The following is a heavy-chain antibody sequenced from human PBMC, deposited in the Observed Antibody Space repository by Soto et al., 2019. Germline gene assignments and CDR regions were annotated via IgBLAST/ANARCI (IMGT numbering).Heavy chain of an antibody. V-gene: IGHV5-51*01. CDR3: ARQIFGVVKNGMDV. CDR1: GYSFTSYW. J-gene: IGHJ6*02. CDR2: IYPGDSVT. D-gene: IGHD3-3*01. Sequence: LGESLKXXXXGSGYSFTSYWIGWVRQMPGKGLEWMGIIYPGDSVTRYSPSFQGQVTISADKSISTAYLQWSSLKASDTAMYYCARQIFGVVKNGMDVWGQGTTVTVSS.